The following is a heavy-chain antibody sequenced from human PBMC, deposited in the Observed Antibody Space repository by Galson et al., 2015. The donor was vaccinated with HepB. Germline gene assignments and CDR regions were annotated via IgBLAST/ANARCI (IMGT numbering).Heavy chain of an antibody. Sequence: SVKVSCKASGYTFTSYGVTWVRQAPGQGLERMGWISVYNGNTNYAQKVQGRVTLSTDTSTSTAYMELTSLRSDDTAVYYCARARYSTTPPDSWGQGTLVTVTS. J-gene: IGHJ5*01. V-gene: IGHV1-18*01. CDR1: GYTFTSYG. CDR2: ISVYNGNT. CDR3: ARARYSTTPPDS. D-gene: IGHD6-13*01.